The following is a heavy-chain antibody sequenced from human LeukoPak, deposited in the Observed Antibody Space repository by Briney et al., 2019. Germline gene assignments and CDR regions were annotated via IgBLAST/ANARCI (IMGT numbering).Heavy chain of an antibody. CDR3: ARYYGSGRGYYGLDV. Sequence: PGRSLRLSCGASGFTFSSYGMHWVRQAPGKGLEWVAVIWNDGSNKFYADSVKGRFTVSRDDPKNTLNLQMNSLRAEDTAVYYCARYYGSGRGYYGLDVWGQGTTVTVSS. V-gene: IGHV3-33*08. CDR2: IWNDGSNK. J-gene: IGHJ6*02. D-gene: IGHD3-10*01. CDR1: GFTFSSYG.